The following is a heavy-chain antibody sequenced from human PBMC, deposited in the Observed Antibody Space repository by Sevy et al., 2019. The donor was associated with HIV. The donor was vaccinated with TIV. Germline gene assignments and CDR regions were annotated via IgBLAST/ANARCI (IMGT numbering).Heavy chain of an antibody. J-gene: IGHJ6*02. V-gene: IGHV4-34*01. CDR3: ARVRGSIVVVPAAWDYYYYGMDV. D-gene: IGHD2-2*01. CDR1: GGSFSGYY. Sequence: SETLSLTCAVYGGSFSGYYWSWIRQPPGKGLEWIGEINHSGSTNYNPSLKSRVTISVDTSKNQFSLRLSSVTAADTAVYYCARVRGSIVVVPAAWDYYYYGMDVWGQGTTVTVSS. CDR2: INHSGST.